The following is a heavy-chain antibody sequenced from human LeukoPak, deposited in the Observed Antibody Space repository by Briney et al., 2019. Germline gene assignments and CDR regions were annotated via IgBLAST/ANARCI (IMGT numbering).Heavy chain of an antibody. CDR2: IYTSGST. CDR3: ARVSDYVWGSYRSDI. Sequence: SETLSLTCTVSGGSISSGSYYWSWIRQPAGKGLEWIGRIYTSGSTNYNPSLKSRVTISVDTSENQSSLKLSSVTAADTAVYYCARVSDYVWGSYRSDIWGQGTMVTVSS. J-gene: IGHJ3*02. V-gene: IGHV4-61*02. D-gene: IGHD3-16*02. CDR1: GGSISSGSYY.